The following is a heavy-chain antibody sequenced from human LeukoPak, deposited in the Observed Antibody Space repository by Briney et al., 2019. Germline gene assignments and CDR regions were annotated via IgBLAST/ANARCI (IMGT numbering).Heavy chain of an antibody. Sequence: GGSLRLSCAASGFTVSSYSMGWVRQAPGKGLERLSLIYSGDRTYHADSVKGRFTVSRDHSENTLSLQMNSLGVEDTALFFCARVVGASHHTVDYWGQGALVTVSS. D-gene: IGHD1-26*01. CDR1: GFTVSSYS. CDR2: IYSGDRT. V-gene: IGHV3-53*01. J-gene: IGHJ4*02. CDR3: ARVVGASHHTVDY.